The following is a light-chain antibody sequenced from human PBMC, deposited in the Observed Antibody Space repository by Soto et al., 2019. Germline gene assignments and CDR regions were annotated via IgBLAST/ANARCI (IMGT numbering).Light chain of an antibody. CDR1: QSVSSSY. J-gene: IGKJ2*01. Sequence: EIVLTQSPGTLSLSPGERATLSCMASQSVSSSYLAWYQQKPGQAPRLLIYGASSRATGIPDRFSGSGSGTVFTLTISRLEPEDFAVYYCQQYGSSPYTFGQGTKLEIK. CDR3: QQYGSSPYT. CDR2: GAS. V-gene: IGKV3-20*01.